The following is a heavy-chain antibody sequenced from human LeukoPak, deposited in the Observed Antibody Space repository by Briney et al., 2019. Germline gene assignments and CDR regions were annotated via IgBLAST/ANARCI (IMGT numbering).Heavy chain of an antibody. CDR1: GGSISSSSYY. V-gene: IGHV4-39*07. Sequence: PSETLSLTCTVSGGSISSSSYYWGWIRQPPGKGLEWIGSIYYSGSIYYNPSLKSRVTISVDTSKNQFSLKLSSVTAADTAVYYCARADDYLYYFDYWGQGTLVTVSS. J-gene: IGHJ4*02. CDR2: IYYSGSI. D-gene: IGHD2/OR15-2a*01. CDR3: ARADDYLYYFDY.